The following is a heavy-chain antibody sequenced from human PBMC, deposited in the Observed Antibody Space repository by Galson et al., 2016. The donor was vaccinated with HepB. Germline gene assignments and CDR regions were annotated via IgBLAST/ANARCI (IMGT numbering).Heavy chain of an antibody. CDR3: AKISVQYSYHYWGFDY. V-gene: IGHV3-23*01. Sequence: LSCAASGFTFSTYAMSWVRPAPGKGLEWVSGISGSGDTKFADSVKGRFTISRDNPKTTLYLQMNSLRVEDTAVYYCAKISVQYSYHYWGFDYWGQGTLVTVSS. CDR1: GFTFSTYA. D-gene: IGHD5-18*01. J-gene: IGHJ4*02. CDR2: ISGSGDT.